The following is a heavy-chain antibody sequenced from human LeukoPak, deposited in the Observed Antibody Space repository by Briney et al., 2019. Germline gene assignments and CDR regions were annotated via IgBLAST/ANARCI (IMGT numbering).Heavy chain of an antibody. V-gene: IGHV3-23*01. CDR2: ITGTGGST. J-gene: IGHJ4*02. Sequence: PGGSLRLSCAASGFSLSTYGVSWVHQPPGKGLEWVSGITGTGGSTYYADSVKGRFTVSRDTSKNTLYLQMNSLRAEDTAIYYCAKDHGTAVAGFYYWGRGTLVTVSS. CDR1: GFSLSTYG. CDR3: AKDHGTAVAGFYY. D-gene: IGHD6-19*01.